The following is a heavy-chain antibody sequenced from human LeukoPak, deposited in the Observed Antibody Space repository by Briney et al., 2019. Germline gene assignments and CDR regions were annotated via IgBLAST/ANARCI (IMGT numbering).Heavy chain of an antibody. CDR3: ARDFSSSSTVYYYYYMDV. CDR2: ISYSETT. J-gene: IGHJ6*03. V-gene: IGHV4-39*07. Sequence: SETLSLTRTVSGGSISSRPYYWGWVRQPPGKGLEWIGTISYSETTYYSPSLKSRVTISLDTSKNQFSLKLSSVTAADTAIYYCARDFSSSSTVYYYYYMDVWGKGATVTVSS. D-gene: IGHD6-6*01. CDR1: GGSISSRPYY.